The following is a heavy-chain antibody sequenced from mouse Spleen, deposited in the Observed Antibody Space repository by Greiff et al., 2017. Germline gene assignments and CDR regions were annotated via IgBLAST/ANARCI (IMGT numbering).Heavy chain of an antibody. J-gene: IGHJ3*01. D-gene: IGHD2-4*01. CDR3: TRITTAWFAY. V-gene: IGHV5-12-1*01. CDR2: ISMGGVST. CDR1: GFAFSSYG. Sequence: EVQLVEPGGGLVKPEGSLKLSCAASGFAFSSYGLAWVRQTPGKRREGVATISMGGVSTYYPANVKGRFTNARDNAKNTLYLQMSSLKTEDTAMYYCTRITTAWFAYWGQGTLVTVSA.